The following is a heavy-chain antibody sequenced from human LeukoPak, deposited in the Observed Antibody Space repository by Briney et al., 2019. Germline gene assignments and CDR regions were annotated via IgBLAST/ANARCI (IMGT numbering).Heavy chain of an antibody. Sequence: QTGGSLRLSCAASGFTFSSYNMNWVRQAPGKGLEWVSYIISGSSTIYYADSVKGRFTISRDNGKNSLYLQMNSLRAEDTAVYYCARDPPTFQHWGQGTLVTVSS. CDR1: GFTFSSYN. CDR2: IISGSSTI. CDR3: ARDPPTFQH. V-gene: IGHV3-48*01. J-gene: IGHJ1*01.